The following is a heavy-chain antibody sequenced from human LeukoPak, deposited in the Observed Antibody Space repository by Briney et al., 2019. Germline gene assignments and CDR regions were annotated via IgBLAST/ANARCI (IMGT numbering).Heavy chain of an antibody. D-gene: IGHD3-3*01. CDR1: GFTFSSYA. V-gene: IGHV3-23*01. J-gene: IGHJ4*02. Sequence: QPGGSLRLSCAASGFTFSSYAMSWVRQAPGKGLEWVSAIGGGGDTFYADSVKGRFTLSRDNSKNTLYMQMSSLRAEDTAVYYCGSHFGVGYYFDYWGQGTLVTVSS. CDR3: GSHFGVGYYFDY. CDR2: IGGGGDT.